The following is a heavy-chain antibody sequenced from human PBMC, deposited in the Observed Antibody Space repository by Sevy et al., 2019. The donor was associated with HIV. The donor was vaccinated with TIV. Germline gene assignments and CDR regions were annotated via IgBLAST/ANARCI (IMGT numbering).Heavy chain of an antibody. Sequence: ASVKVSCKASGYTFTSYDINWVRQATGQGLEWMGWMNPNSGNTGYAQKFQGRVTMTRNTSISTAYMELSSLRSEDTAVDYCARGAVAGPGEDYWGQGTLVTVSS. CDR3: ARGAVAGPGEDY. D-gene: IGHD6-19*01. CDR1: GYTFTSYD. V-gene: IGHV1-8*01. J-gene: IGHJ4*02. CDR2: MNPNSGNT.